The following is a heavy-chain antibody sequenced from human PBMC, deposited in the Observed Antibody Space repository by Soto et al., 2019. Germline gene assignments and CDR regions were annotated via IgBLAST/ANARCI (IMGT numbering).Heavy chain of an antibody. Sequence: PSETLSLTCTVSGGSISSYYWSWIRQPPGKGLEWIGYIYYSGSTNYNPSLKSRVTISVDTSKNQFSLKLSSVTAADTAVYYCARYQSRAWFAPPAQGTLVTVSA. V-gene: IGHV4-59*08. CDR1: GGSISSYY. J-gene: IGHJ5*02. CDR2: IYYSGST. D-gene: IGHD1-26*01. CDR3: ARYQSRAWFAP.